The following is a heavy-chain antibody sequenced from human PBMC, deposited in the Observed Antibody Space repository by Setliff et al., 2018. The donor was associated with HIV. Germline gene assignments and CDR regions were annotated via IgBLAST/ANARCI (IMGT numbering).Heavy chain of an antibody. CDR2: IYYSGST. J-gene: IGHJ4*02. Sequence: LSLTCTVSGGSISSGDYYWSWIRQPPGKGLEWIGYIYYSGSTYYNPSLRSRVTISLDTSKNQFSLKLSPVTAADTAVYFCARVRRDGNSFDDWGQGTLVTVSS. CDR3: ARVRRDGNSFDD. V-gene: IGHV4-30-4*08. CDR1: GGSISSGDYY. D-gene: IGHD4-4*01.